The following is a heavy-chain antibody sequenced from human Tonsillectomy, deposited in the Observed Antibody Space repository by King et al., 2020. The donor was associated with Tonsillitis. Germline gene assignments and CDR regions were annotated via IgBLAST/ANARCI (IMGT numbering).Heavy chain of an antibody. V-gene: IGHV4-59*01. CDR1: GGSISGSY. D-gene: IGHD6-19*01. J-gene: IGHJ4*02. CDR3: ARGSRGGWSPFDY. Sequence: QLQESGPGLVNTSETLSLTCTVSGGSISGSYWSWIRQSPGKGLEWIGYIYDDGGTNYNPSLKSRLVISVDTSKNQFSLNLSSVTAADTAVYFCARGSRGGWSPFDYWGQGTLVTVSS. CDR2: IYDDGGT.